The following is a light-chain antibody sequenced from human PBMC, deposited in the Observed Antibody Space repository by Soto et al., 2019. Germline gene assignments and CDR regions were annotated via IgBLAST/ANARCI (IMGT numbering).Light chain of an antibody. CDR2: DAS. CDR3: QQYYDLFT. V-gene: IGKV3D-15*01. J-gene: IGKJ2*01. Sequence: EVVMTQSPATLSVSPGERVSLSCRASQSVDRRVAWYQQNPGQAPRLLIHDASTRATGLPARFSGSGSGTEFTLTISVLQADAFAVYFCQQYYDLFTFGQGTKLE. CDR1: QSVDRR.